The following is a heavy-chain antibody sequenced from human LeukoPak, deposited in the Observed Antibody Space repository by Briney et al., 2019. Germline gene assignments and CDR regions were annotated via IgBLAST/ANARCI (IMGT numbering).Heavy chain of an antibody. D-gene: IGHD4-17*01. Sequence: GGSLRLSCAASGFTFSNAWMSWVRQAPGKGLEWVGRIKSKTDGGTTDYAAPVKGRFTISRDDSKNTLYLQMNSLKTEDTAVYYCTSDLYGPLIYYYMDVWGKGTTVTVSS. J-gene: IGHJ6*03. CDR1: GFTFSNAW. CDR3: TSDLYGPLIYYYMDV. CDR2: IKSKTDGGTT. V-gene: IGHV3-15*01.